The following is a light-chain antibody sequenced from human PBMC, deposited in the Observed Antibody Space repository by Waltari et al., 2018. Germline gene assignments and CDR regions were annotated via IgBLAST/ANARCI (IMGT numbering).Light chain of an antibody. Sequence: QSALTQPASASGSSGQSITLPCPGTNSDIRSYNLVSSYQQPPGKAPKVMICEGNKRPSGVSNRFSGSKSGNTASLTISGLQAEDEADYYCYSFSGTSTSYVFGTGTKVTVL. CDR3: YSFSGTSTSYV. CDR1: NSDIRSYNL. CDR2: EGN. V-gene: IGLV2-23*01. J-gene: IGLJ1*01.